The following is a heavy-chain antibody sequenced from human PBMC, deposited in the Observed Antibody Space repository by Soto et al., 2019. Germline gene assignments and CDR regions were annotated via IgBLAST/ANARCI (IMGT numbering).Heavy chain of an antibody. V-gene: IGHV4-31*03. CDR2: IYDSGST. Sequence: QVQLQESGPGLVKTSQTLSLTCTVSGGSIGSGAYYWSWIRQHPGKGLEWIGYIYDSGSTYYKPSLKNRVTISVDTSKNQFSLRLSSVTAADTAVYYCARVDFGDENWFDPWGQGTLVTVSS. D-gene: IGHD4-17*01. J-gene: IGHJ5*02. CDR1: GGSIGSGAYY. CDR3: ARVDFGDENWFDP.